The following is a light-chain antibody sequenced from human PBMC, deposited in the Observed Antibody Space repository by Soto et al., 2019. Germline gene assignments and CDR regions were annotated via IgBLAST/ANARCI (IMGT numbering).Light chain of an antibody. CDR2: GAS. CDR1: QSISSY. Sequence: EILMTQSPATLSVSPGERATLFCRASQSISSYLAWYQQKPGRAPRLLIYGASTRATGIPARFSGSGSGTEFTLTISSLQSEDFAVYYCQQYNNWPALTFGGGTKVEIK. CDR3: QQYNNWPALT. V-gene: IGKV3D-15*01. J-gene: IGKJ4*01.